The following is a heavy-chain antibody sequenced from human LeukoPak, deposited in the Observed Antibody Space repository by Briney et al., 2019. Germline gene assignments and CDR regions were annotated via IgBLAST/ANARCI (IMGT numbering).Heavy chain of an antibody. CDR2: IYYSGST. CDR1: GGSISSYY. Sequence: NPSETLSLTCTVSGGSISSYYWSWIRQPPGKGLEWIGYIYYSGSTNYNPSLKSRVTISVDTSKNQFSLKLSSVTAADTAVYYCARGSGPYWGQGTLVTVSS. J-gene: IGHJ4*02. D-gene: IGHD6-19*01. V-gene: IGHV4-59*01. CDR3: ARGSGPY.